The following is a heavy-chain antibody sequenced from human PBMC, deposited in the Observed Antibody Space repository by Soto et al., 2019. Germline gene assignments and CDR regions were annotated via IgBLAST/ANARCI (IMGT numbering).Heavy chain of an antibody. CDR1: GFTVSSNY. Sequence: EVQLVESGGGLIQPGGSLRLSCAASGFTVSSNYMSWVRQAPGKGLEWGSVIYSGGSTYYADSVKGRFTISRDNSKNTLYLQMNSLRAEDTAVYYCARDYDFWSGYSHWGQGTLVTVSS. CDR3: ARDYDFWSGYSH. CDR2: IYSGGST. J-gene: IGHJ4*02. D-gene: IGHD3-3*01. V-gene: IGHV3-53*01.